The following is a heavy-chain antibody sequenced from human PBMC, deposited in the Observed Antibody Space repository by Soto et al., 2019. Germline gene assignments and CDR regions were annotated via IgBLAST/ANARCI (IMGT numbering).Heavy chain of an antibody. CDR3: ASGFLFHFDD. CDR1: GFTFSSYW. CDR2: INGDGGST. V-gene: IGHV3-74*01. Sequence: EVQLVESGGGLVQPGGSLRLSCAAAGFTFSSYWMHWVRQAPGKGLVWVSRINGDGGSTTYADSVKGRFTISRDNAKNTLYLQMNSLRAEDTAVYYCASGFLFHFDDWGQGTLVTVSS. J-gene: IGHJ4*02. D-gene: IGHD3-10*02.